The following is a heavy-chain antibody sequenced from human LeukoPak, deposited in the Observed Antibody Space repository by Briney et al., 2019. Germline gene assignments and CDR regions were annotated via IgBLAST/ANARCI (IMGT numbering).Heavy chain of an antibody. V-gene: IGHV4-39*07. Sequence: PSEALSLTCTVSGGSISSRSYYWGWIRQPPGKGLEWIGSIYYSGSTYYNPSLKSRVTISVDTSKIQFSLKLSSVTAADTAVYYCARDDTYYDFWSGPVPYYMDVWGKGTTVTVSS. CDR1: GGSISSRSYY. J-gene: IGHJ6*03. D-gene: IGHD3-3*01. CDR3: ARDDTYYDFWSGPVPYYMDV. CDR2: IYYSGST.